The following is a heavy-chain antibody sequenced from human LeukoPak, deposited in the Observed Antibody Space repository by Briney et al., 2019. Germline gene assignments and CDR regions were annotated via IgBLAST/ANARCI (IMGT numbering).Heavy chain of an antibody. V-gene: IGHV3-23*01. CDR1: GFTFSSYA. Sequence: GGSLRLSCAASGFTFSSYAMSWVRQAPGKGLEWVSAISGSGGSTYYADSVKGRFTISRDNSKNTLYLQMNSLRAEDTAVYYCARRLRYYCYYMDVWGKGTTVTVSS. CDR3: ARRLRYYCYYMDV. J-gene: IGHJ6*03. CDR2: ISGSGGST.